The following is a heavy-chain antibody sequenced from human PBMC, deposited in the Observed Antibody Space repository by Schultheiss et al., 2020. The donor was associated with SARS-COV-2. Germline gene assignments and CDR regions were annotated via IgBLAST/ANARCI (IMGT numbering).Heavy chain of an antibody. J-gene: IGHJ3*02. Sequence: GESLKISCAASGFTFSSYSMNWVRQAPGKGLEWLSYIGVGSRVIYYADSVKGRFTVSRDNAKNSLFLQMNSLRDDDTAVYYCAKEVAATENDAFDIWGQGTMVTVSS. CDR3: AKEVAATENDAFDI. V-gene: IGHV3-48*02. D-gene: IGHD2-15*01. CDR1: GFTFSSYS. CDR2: IGVGSRVI.